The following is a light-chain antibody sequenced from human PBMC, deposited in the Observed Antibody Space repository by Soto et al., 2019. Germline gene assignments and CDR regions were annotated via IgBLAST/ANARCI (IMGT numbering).Light chain of an antibody. J-gene: IGLJ3*02. CDR2: EAS. CDR1: SSDVGGYNL. V-gene: IGLV2-23*01. Sequence: QSALTQPASVSGSPGQSITISCTGTSSDVGGYNLVSWHQQHPGKAPKLMIYEASKRPSGVSNRFSGSRSGNTASLTISGLQAEDEADYHCCSYAGSSTLVFGGGTKLTVL. CDR3: CSYAGSSTLV.